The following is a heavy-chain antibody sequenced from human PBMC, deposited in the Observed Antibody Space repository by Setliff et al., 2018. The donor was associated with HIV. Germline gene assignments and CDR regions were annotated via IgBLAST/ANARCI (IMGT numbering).Heavy chain of an antibody. D-gene: IGHD2-2*01. V-gene: IGHV4-59*12. CDR2: IYHSEYT. CDR3: ARGHCSGTNCYGVDYYGMDV. CDR1: GDTISSYY. Sequence: SETLSLTCIVSGDTISSYYGSWIRQPPGKGLEWIGYIYHSEYTNYNASLKSRVSMSVDKSKNQFSLKLTSVTAADTAVYYCARGHCSGTNCYGVDYYGMDVWGQGTTVTVSS. J-gene: IGHJ6*02.